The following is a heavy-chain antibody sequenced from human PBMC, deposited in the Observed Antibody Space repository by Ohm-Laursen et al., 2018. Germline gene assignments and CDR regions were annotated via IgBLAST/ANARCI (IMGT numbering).Heavy chain of an antibody. V-gene: IGHV5-51*01. Sequence: ESLRISCKGSGFSFTNYRIGWVRQMPGKGLEWMGIIYPGDSDTRYSPSFQGQVTISADKSISTAYLQWSSLKASDTAMYYCARQRGVAAATGWFDPWGQGTLVTVSS. CDR2: IYPGDSDT. J-gene: IGHJ5*02. CDR3: ARQRGVAAATGWFDP. D-gene: IGHD2-2*01. CDR1: GFSFTNYR.